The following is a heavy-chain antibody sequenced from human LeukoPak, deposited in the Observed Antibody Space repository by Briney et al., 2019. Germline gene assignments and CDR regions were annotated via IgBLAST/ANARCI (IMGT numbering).Heavy chain of an antibody. D-gene: IGHD2-15*01. CDR1: GGSIRSSYYY. V-gene: IGHV4-61*01. CDR3: AREINCSGGSCYSYYYYGMDV. J-gene: IGHJ6*02. CDR2: IYYSGST. Sequence: SETLSLTCTVSGGSIRSSYYYWSWIRQPPGKGLEWIGYIYYSGSTNYNPSLKSRVTISVDTSKNQFSLKLSSVTAADTAVYYCAREINCSGGSCYSYYYYGMDVWGQGTTVTVSS.